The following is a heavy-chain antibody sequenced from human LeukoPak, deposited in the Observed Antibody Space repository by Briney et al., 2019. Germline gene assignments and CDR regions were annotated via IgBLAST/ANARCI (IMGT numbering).Heavy chain of an antibody. V-gene: IGHV4-39*07. J-gene: IGHJ6*03. CDR2: IYYSGST. Sequence: PSETLSLTCTVSGGSISSSSYYWGWIRQPPRKGLEWIGSIYYSGSTYYNPSLKSRVTISVDTSKNQFSLKLSSVTAADTAVYYCARDRNYMDVWGKGTTVTVSS. CDR1: GGSISSSSYY. CDR3: ARDRNYMDV.